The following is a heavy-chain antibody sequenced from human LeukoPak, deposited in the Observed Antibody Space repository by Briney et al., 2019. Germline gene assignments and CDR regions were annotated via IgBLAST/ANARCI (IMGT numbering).Heavy chain of an antibody. CDR2: IYYSGST. D-gene: IGHD3-3*01. CDR3: ARVGVDITIFGVVTSGIFDY. Sequence: SETLSLTCTVSGGSISSYYWSWIRQPPGKGLEWIGYIYYSGSTNYNPSLKSRVTISVDTSKNQCSLKLSSVTAADTAVYYCARVGVDITIFGVVTSGIFDYWGQGTLVTVSS. J-gene: IGHJ4*02. V-gene: IGHV4-59*01. CDR1: GGSISSYY.